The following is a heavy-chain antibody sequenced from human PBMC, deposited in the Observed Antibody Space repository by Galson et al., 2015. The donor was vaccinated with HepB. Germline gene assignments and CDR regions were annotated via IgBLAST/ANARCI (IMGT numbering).Heavy chain of an antibody. CDR3: VKGTGTGYSYAMDV. D-gene: IGHD1-1*01. CDR2: ISSNGGSI. V-gene: IGHV3-64D*06. CDR1: GFTFSSVA. Sequence: SLRLSCAASGFTFSSVAMHWVRQAPGKGLEYVSGISSNGGSIYYADSVKGRFTISRDNPKNTLYLQMSSLRAEDTAVYHCVKGTGTGYSYAMDVWGQGTTVTVSS. J-gene: IGHJ6*02.